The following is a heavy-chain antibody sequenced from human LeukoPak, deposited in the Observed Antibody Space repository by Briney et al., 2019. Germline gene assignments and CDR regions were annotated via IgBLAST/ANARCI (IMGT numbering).Heavy chain of an antibody. CDR3: VVTTRSYPFDY. CDR1: GFTFSSNW. V-gene: IGHV3-7*01. D-gene: IGHD4-23*01. J-gene: IGHJ4*02. CDR2: INQDGSVK. Sequence: GGSLRLSCAASGFTFSSNWMCWVRQDPGKGLEWVANINQDGSVKNYVDSAKGRLTISRDNAKNSLYLQMNSLRAEDTAVYYCVVTTRSYPFDYWGQGTLVTVSS.